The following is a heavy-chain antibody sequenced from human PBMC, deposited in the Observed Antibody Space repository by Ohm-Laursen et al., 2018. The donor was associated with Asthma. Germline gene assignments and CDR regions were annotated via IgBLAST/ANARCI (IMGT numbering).Heavy chain of an antibody. V-gene: IGHV4-34*01. CDR2: INHSGST. CDR3: ARMTTVDFGAFDI. CDR1: GGSFSGYY. Sequence: SDTLSLTCAVYGGSFSGYYWSWIRQPPGKGLEWIGEINHSGSTNYNPSLKSRVTISVDRSKNQFSLKLSSVTAADTAVYYCARMTTVDFGAFDIWGQGTMVTVSS. D-gene: IGHD4-11*01. J-gene: IGHJ3*02.